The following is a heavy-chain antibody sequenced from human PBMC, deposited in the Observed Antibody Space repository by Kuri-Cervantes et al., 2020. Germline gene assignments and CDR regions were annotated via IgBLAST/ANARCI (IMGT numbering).Heavy chain of an antibody. D-gene: IGHD4-17*01. CDR1: GFTFSDYY. Sequence: GGSLRLSCAASGFTFSDYYMSWIRQAPAQGLEWVSSISSSGSNIYYADSVRGRFTISRDNSKNTLYLQMNSLRAEDTAVYYCATKGDYGEGYFDYWGQGTLVTVSS. J-gene: IGHJ4*02. CDR2: ISSSGSNI. CDR3: ATKGDYGEGYFDY. V-gene: IGHV3-11*04.